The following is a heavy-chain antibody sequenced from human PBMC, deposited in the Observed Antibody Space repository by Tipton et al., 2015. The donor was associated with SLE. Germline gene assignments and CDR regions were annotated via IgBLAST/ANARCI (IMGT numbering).Heavy chain of an antibody. CDR2: INHSGST. CDR3: ARAPKGEQWLGYFDY. CDR1: GGSFSGYY. V-gene: IGHV4-34*01. Sequence: LSLTCAVYGGSFSGYYWSWIRQPPGKGLEWIGEINHSGSTNYNPSLKSRVTISVDTSKNRFSLKLSSVTAADTAVYYCARAPKGEQWLGYFDYWGQGTLVTVSS. D-gene: IGHD6-19*01. J-gene: IGHJ4*02.